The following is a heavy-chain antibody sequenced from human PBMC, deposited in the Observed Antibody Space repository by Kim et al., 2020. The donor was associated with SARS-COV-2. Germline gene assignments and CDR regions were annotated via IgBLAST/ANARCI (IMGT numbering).Heavy chain of an antibody. Sequence: SETLSLTCAVYGGSFSDYYWSWIRQPPGKGLEWIGEINHSGSTNYNPSLKSRVTISVDTSKNQFSLKLSSVTAADTAVYYCARQLSSSPYFDYWGQGTLVTVSS. D-gene: IGHD6-6*01. CDR1: GGSFSDYY. CDR3: ARQLSSSPYFDY. J-gene: IGHJ4*02. CDR2: INHSGST. V-gene: IGHV4-34*01.